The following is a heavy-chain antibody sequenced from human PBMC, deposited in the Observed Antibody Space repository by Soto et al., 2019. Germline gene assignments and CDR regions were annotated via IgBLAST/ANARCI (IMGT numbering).Heavy chain of an antibody. CDR1: GYTFTSYS. Sequence: ASVKVSCKASGYTFTSYSISWVRQAPGQGLEWMGWISVYNGNTNYAQKFQGRVTMTTDTSTSTAYMELRSLRSDDSAVYYCAKGGYCRGTSCYRYRLKSFYPWG. CDR2: ISVYNGNT. V-gene: IGHV1-18*01. J-gene: IGHJ5*02. CDR3: AKGGYCRGTSCYRYRLKSFYP. D-gene: IGHD2-2*01.